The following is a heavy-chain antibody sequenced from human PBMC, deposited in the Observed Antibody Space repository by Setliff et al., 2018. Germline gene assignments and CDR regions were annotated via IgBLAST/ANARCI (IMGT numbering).Heavy chain of an antibody. J-gene: IGHJ6*03. D-gene: IGHD3-16*01. CDR2: IKSDGSNT. CDR1: EFTFRNYY. V-gene: IGHV3-74*01. CDR3: ARLTGGPAYYMDV. Sequence: PGGSLRLSCAASEFTFRNYYMHWVRQAPGKGLMWVSYIKSDGSNTHYADSVEGRFTISRDNAKNTLYLQMNSLRAEDTAVYYCARLTGGPAYYMDVWGKGTTVTVSS.